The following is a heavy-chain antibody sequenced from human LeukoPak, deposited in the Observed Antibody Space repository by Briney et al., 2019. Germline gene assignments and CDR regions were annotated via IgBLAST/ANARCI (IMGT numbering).Heavy chain of an antibody. CDR2: IYYSGST. J-gene: IGHJ4*02. Sequence: SETRSLTCTVAGGSISTGGYYWSWIRQHPGNGLEWIGNIYYSGSTYYSPSLKSRVTMSVDTSKSQFSLTLISVTAADTAVYFCARAAPNYYDSSGSLRNPYFDYWGQGTLVTVSS. V-gene: IGHV4-31*03. D-gene: IGHD3-22*01. CDR3: ARAAPNYYDSSGSLRNPYFDY. CDR1: GGSISTGGYY.